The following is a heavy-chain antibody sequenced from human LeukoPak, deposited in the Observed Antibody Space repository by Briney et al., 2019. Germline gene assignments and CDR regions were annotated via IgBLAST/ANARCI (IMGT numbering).Heavy chain of an antibody. CDR3: ARDSYYDLLTAYSKFGFDY. CDR1: GFTFSNYE. D-gene: IGHD3-9*01. V-gene: IGHV3-48*03. Sequence: GGPLRLSCAASGFTFSNYEMNWVRQAPGKGLEWVSYISSSGSNRYYADSVKGRFSISRDNAKNSLFLQMNSLGTEDTAVYYCARDSYYDLLTAYSKFGFDYWGQGTLVTVSS. J-gene: IGHJ4*02. CDR2: ISSSGSNR.